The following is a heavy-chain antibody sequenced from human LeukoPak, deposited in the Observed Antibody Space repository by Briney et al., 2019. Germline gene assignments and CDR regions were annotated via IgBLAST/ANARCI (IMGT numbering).Heavy chain of an antibody. CDR2: INPSGGST. D-gene: IGHD5-18*01. CDR3: AIVDTAMVRDYYYYMDV. CDR1: GYTFTSYY. V-gene: IGHV1-46*01. Sequence: GASVKVSCKASGYTFTSYYMHWVRQAPGQGLEWMGIINPSGGSTSYAQKFQGRVTMTRDMSTSTVYMELSSLRSEDTAVYYCAIVDTAMVRDYYYYMDVWGKGTTVTVSS. J-gene: IGHJ6*03.